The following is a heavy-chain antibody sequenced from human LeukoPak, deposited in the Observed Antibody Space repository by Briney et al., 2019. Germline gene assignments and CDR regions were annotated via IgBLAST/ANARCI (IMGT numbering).Heavy chain of an antibody. V-gene: IGHV1-46*01. Sequence: GASVKVSCKPSGYTFTSHFMHWVRPAPGQGLEWVGIINPESGNTAYAQKFQGRITMTGDTSTSTVYMELSSLRSEDTAMYYCAKDGNWNNVPGDYYYMDVWGKGTTVAVSS. CDR2: INPESGNT. J-gene: IGHJ6*03. CDR3: AKDGNWNNVPGDYYYMDV. CDR1: GYTFTSHF. D-gene: IGHD1/OR15-1a*01.